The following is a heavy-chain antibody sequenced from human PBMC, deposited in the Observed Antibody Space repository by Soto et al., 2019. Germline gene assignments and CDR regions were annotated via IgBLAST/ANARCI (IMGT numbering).Heavy chain of an antibody. CDR2: IIPIFGTA. CDR3: PRSGDIYGSLAGYLDY. CDR1: GGTFSSYA. Sequence: SVKVSCKASGGTFSSYAISWVRQAPGQGLEWMGGIIPIFGTAXYAQKFPVRVTITADESTSTACMELSSVRAEDTAVYYCPRSGDIYGSLAGYLDYWGPGTMVTVCS. D-gene: IGHD5-18*01. V-gene: IGHV1-69*13. J-gene: IGHJ4*02.